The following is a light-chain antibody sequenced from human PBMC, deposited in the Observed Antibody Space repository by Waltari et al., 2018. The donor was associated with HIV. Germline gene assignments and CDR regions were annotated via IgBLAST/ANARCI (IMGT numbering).Light chain of an antibody. J-gene: IGKJ3*01. CDR2: DAS. V-gene: IGKV3-11*01. Sequence: EIVLTQPPATLSLSPGERATLSCRASQSVSNFLAWYQQKPGQAPSLLIYDASKRATGIPARFSGSGSGTDVTLTISSLEPEDFAVYYCQQRSTWPSTFGPGTKVDIK. CDR3: QQRSTWPST. CDR1: QSVSNF.